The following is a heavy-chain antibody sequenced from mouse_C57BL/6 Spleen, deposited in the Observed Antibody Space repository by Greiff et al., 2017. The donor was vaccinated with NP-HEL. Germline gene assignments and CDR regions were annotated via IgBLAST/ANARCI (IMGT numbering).Heavy chain of an antibody. J-gene: IGHJ2*01. CDR1: GYTFTSYW. CDR3: ARSSAQDPYFDY. Sequence: QVQLKQSGAELAKPGASVKLSCKASGYTFTSYWMHWVKQRPGQGLEWIGYINPSSGYTKYNQKFKDKATLTADKSPSTAYMQLSSLTYEDSAVYYCARSSAQDPYFDYWGQGTTLTVSS. CDR2: INPSSGYT. V-gene: IGHV1-7*01. D-gene: IGHD3-2*02.